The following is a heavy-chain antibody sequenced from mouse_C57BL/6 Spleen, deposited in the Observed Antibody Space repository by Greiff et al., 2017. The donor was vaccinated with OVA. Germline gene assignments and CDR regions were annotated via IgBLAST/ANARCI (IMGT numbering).Heavy chain of an antibody. Sequence: QVQLQQPGAELVRPGSSVKLSCKASGYTFTSYWMHWVKQRPVQGLEWIGNIDPSDSGTHYNQKFKDKATLTVDKSSSTAYMQLSSLTSEDAAVYYCASSPLYSNSEDWYCDDWGKGTTLTVSS. CDR2: IDPSDSGT. D-gene: IGHD2-5*01. V-gene: IGHV1-52*01. CDR3: ASSPLYSNSEDWYCDD. J-gene: IGHJ1*03. CDR1: GYTFTSYW.